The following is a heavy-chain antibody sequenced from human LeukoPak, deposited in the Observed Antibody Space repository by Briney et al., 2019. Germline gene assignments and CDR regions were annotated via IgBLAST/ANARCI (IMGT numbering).Heavy chain of an antibody. V-gene: IGHV3-21*01. J-gene: IGHJ6*03. CDR3: AREGLDNYYYYYMDV. D-gene: IGHD3-22*01. Sequence: GRSLRLSCAASGFTFSSYGMHWVRQAPGKGLEWVSSITSSTTYIYYADSVQGRFTISRDNAKNSLYLQMSRLRAEDTAVYYCAREGLDNYYYYYMDVWGKGTTVTVSS. CDR2: ITSSTTYI. CDR1: GFTFSSYG.